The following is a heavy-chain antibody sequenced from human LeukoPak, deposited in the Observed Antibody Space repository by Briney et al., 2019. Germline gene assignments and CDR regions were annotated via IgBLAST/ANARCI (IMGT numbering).Heavy chain of an antibody. D-gene: IGHD5-12*01. CDR2: ISWDGGST. Sequence: PGGSLRLSCAASGFTFDDYAMHWVRQAPGKGLEWVSLISWDGGSTYYADSVKGRFTISRDNSKNSLYLQMNSLRAEDTALYYCAKDPSPNSGYSGYGGWFDPWGQGTLVTVSS. V-gene: IGHV3-43D*04. J-gene: IGHJ5*02. CDR3: AKDPSPNSGYSGYGGWFDP. CDR1: GFTFDDYA.